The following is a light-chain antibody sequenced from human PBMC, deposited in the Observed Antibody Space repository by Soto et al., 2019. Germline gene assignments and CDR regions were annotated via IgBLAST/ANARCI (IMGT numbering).Light chain of an antibody. CDR2: HAS. V-gene: IGKV3-20*01. J-gene: IGKJ1*01. CDR3: QQYGSSPWT. CDR1: QSVSSSY. Sequence: VLTQSPCTLSLSPGERATLSCRASQSVSSSYLAWYQQKPGQAPRLLIYHASSRATGIPERFSGSGSGTDFTLTISRLEPEDFAVYYCQQYGSSPWTFGQGTK.